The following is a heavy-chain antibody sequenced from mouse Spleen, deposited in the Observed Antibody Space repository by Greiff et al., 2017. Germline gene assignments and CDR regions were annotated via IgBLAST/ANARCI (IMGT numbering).Heavy chain of an antibody. V-gene: IGHV1-69*01. J-gene: IGHJ2*01. CDR1: GYTFTSYW. Sequence: QVQLQQPGAELVMPGASVKLSCKASGYTFTSYWMHWVKQRPGQGLEWIGEIDPSDSYTNYNQKFKGKATLTVDKSSSTAYMQLSSLTSEDSAVYYCARSYYYGSSYGLFDYWGQGTTLTVSS. CDR2: IDPSDSYT. CDR3: ARSYYYGSSYGLFDY. D-gene: IGHD1-1*01.